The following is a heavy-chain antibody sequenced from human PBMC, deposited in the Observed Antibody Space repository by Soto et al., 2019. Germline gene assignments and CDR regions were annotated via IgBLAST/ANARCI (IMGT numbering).Heavy chain of an antibody. D-gene: IGHD3-10*01. CDR2: ISYDGSNK. Sequence: VQLLESGGGVVQPGRSLRLSCAASGFTFSSYAMHWVRQAPGKGLEWVAVISYDGSNKYYADSVKGRFTISRDNSKNTLYLQMNSLRAEDTAVYYCARVLGPGEQWNNYGMDVWGQGTTVTVSS. CDR1: GFTFSSYA. CDR3: ARVLGPGEQWNNYGMDV. J-gene: IGHJ6*02. V-gene: IGHV3-30-3*01.